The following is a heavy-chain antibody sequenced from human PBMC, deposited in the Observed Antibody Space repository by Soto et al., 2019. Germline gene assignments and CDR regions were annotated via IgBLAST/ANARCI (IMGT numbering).Heavy chain of an antibody. CDR3: ARASDSSGYNNPGYGMGV. V-gene: IGHV1-2*04. CDR1: GYTFTGYY. D-gene: IGHD3-22*01. CDR2: INPNSGGT. Sequence: ASVKVSCKASGYTFTGYYMHWVRQAPGQGLEWMGWINPNSGGTNYAQKFQGWVTMTRDTSISTAYMELSRLRSDDTAVYYCARASDSSGYNNPGYGMGVWGLGTPVTV. J-gene: IGHJ6*02.